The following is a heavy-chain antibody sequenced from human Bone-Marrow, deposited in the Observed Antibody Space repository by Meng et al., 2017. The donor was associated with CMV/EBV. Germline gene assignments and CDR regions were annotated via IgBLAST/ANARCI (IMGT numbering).Heavy chain of an antibody. Sequence: GGSLRLSCAASGFSFSYYDMHWVRQVRGKSPEWVSAISAAGDTYYPDSVKGRFSVSSENPKNPVYLQMNNLEAGATAVYYCARVSIQSGFGMDVCGQGTTVTVSS. D-gene: IGHD3-3*01. V-gene: IGHV3-13*01. CDR2: ISAAGDT. CDR3: ARVSIQSGFGMDV. J-gene: IGHJ6*02. CDR1: GFSFSYYD.